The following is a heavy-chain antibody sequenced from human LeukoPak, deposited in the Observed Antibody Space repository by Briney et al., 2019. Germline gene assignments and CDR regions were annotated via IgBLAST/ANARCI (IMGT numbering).Heavy chain of an antibody. CDR3: ARPRYSYGFIEY. V-gene: IGHV4-30-2*05. J-gene: IGHJ4*02. CDR2: IYHSGST. D-gene: IGHD5-18*01. Sequence: PSETLSLTCAVSGGSISSGGYSWSWIRQPPGKGLEWIGYIYHSGSTYYNPSLKSRLTISVDTSKNQFSLKLSSVTAADTAVYYCARPRYSYGFIEYWGQGTLVTVSS. CDR1: GGSISSGGYS.